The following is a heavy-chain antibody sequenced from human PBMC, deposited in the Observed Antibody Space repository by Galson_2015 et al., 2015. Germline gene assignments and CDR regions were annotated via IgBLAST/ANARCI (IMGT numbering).Heavy chain of an antibody. V-gene: IGHV3-23*01. CDR3: AKNRAGWYSRGGSNS. Sequence: SLRLSCAASGITFSSYAMNWFRQAPGKGLEWVSVISGSGDSTFYGDSVKGRFTISRDNSKNTLFLQMNSLRAEDTAVYYCAKNRAGWYSRGGSNSWGQGTLVTVSS. J-gene: IGHJ4*02. CDR2: ISGSGDST. D-gene: IGHD6-19*01. CDR1: GITFSSYA.